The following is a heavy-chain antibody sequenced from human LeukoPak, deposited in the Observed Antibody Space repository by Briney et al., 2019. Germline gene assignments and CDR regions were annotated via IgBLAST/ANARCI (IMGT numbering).Heavy chain of an antibody. J-gene: IGHJ5*02. V-gene: IGHV3-21*01. CDR1: GFTFSSYS. D-gene: IGHD6-13*01. CDR3: ARLTKNNWNSAGPGIAEAGTS. Sequence: PGGSLRLSCAASGFTFSSYSMNWVRQAPGKGLEWVSSISSSSSYIYYADSVKGRFTISRDNAKNSLYLQMNSLRAEDTAVYYCARLTKNNWNSAGPGIAEAGTSWGQGTLVTVSS. CDR2: ISSSSSYI.